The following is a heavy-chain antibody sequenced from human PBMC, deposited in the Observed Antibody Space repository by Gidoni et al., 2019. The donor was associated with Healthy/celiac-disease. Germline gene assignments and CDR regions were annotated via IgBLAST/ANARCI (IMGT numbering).Heavy chain of an antibody. CDR3: NGGWPPVALGYYYYYMDV. J-gene: IGHJ6*03. CDR2: IRSKAYGGTT. D-gene: IGHD6-19*01. Sequence: EVQLVESGGGLVKPGRSLRLSCTASGFTFGDYAMSWFRQAAGRGLEWVGFIRSKAYGGTTEYAASVKGRFTISRDDSKSIAYLQMNSLKTEDTAVYYCNGGWPPVALGYYYYYMDVWGKGTTVTVSS. V-gene: IGHV3-49*05. CDR1: GFTFGDYA.